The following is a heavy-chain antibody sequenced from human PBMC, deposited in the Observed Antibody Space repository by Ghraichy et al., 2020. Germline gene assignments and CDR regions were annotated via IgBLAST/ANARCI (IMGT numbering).Heavy chain of an antibody. V-gene: IGHV3-23*01. D-gene: IGHD4-17*01. CDR2: ISGSGGST. J-gene: IGHJ3*02. CDR3: AILDDYGDPPYLDAFDI. CDR1: GFTFSSYA. Sequence: LSLTCAASGFTFSSYAMSWVRQAPGKGLEWVSAISGSGGSTYYADSVKGRFTISRDNSKNTLYLQMNSLRAEDTAVYYCAILDDYGDPPYLDAFDIWGQGTMVTVSS.